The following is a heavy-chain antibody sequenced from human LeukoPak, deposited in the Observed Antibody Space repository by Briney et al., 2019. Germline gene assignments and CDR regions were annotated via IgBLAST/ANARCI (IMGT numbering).Heavy chain of an antibody. CDR3: ARYLLEWFSRYYYMDV. CDR2: IYHSGST. CDR1: GGSISSSNW. D-gene: IGHD3-3*01. Sequence: SETLSPTCAVSGGSISSSNWWSWVRQPPGKGLEWIGEIYHSGSTNYNPSLKSRVTISVDKSKNQFSLKLSSVTAADTAVYYCARYLLEWFSRYYYMDVWGKGTTVTVSS. J-gene: IGHJ6*03. V-gene: IGHV4-4*02.